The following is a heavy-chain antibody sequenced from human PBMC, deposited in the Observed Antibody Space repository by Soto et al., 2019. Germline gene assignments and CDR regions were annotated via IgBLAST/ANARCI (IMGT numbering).Heavy chain of an antibody. D-gene: IGHD2-8*02. Sequence: ASVKVSCKASGYSFTGYYIHWVRQAPGQGLEWMGWINPDSGATNYAQSFQGRVTLTSDTSISTASMDLTSLTSDDTAVYYCARGDYGTGGYPFPYFDYWGQGTLVTVSS. J-gene: IGHJ4*02. CDR2: INPDSGAT. CDR1: GYSFTGYY. CDR3: ARGDYGTGGYPFPYFDY. V-gene: IGHV1-2*02.